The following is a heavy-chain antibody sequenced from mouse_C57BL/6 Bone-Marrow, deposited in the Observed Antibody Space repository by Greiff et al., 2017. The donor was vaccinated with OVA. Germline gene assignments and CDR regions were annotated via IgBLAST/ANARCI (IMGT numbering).Heavy chain of an antibody. J-gene: IGHJ4*01. CDR3: ARNIVGDYYAMDY. D-gene: IGHD2-12*01. Sequence: QVQLQQPGAELVKPGASVKLSCKASGYTFTSYWMQWVKQRPGQGLEWIGEIDPSDSYTNYNQKFKGKATLTVDTSSSTAYMQRSSLTSEDSAVYYCARNIVGDYYAMDYWGQGTSVTVSS. V-gene: IGHV1-50*01. CDR1: GYTFTSYW. CDR2: IDPSDSYT.